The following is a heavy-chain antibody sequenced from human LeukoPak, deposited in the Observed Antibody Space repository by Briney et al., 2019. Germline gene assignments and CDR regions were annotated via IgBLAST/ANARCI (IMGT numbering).Heavy chain of an antibody. CDR2: VSYDGVNN. V-gene: IGHV3-30*03. J-gene: IGHJ6*02. CDR3: ARSPIVVRPTYSYYYGMDV. Sequence: PTGGSLRLSCAASGFTFSNYGMNWVRQAPGKGLEWVAVVSYDGVNNYYADSVKGQFTISRDNSRNTLYLQVNSLKAEDTAVYYCARSPIVVRPTYSYYYGMDVWGQGTTVTVSS. D-gene: IGHD2-15*01. CDR1: GFTFSNYG.